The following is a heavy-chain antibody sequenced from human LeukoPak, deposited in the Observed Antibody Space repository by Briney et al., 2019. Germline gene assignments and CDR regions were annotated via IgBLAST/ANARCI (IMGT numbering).Heavy chain of an antibody. CDR3: AKKASYYYSRAV. CDR1: GFTFSSYS. CDR2: ISYDGSNK. J-gene: IGHJ6*03. V-gene: IGHV3-30*18. Sequence: GGSLRLSCAASGFTFSSYSMNWVRQAPGKGLEWVAVISYDGSNKYYADSVKGRFTISRDNSKNTLYLQMNSLRAEDTAVYYCAKKASYYYSRAVWGKGPTSPSP.